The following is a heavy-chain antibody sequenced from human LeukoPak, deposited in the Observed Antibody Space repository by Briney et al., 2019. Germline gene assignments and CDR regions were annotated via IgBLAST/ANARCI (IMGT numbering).Heavy chain of an antibody. D-gene: IGHD2-21*01. Sequence: GASVKVSCKVSGYTLTELSMHWVRQVPGKGLEWMGGFDPEDDEAVYAQKFQGRVTMTEDTSTDTAYMELGSLRSEDTAVYYCATFITLPSCGGDCYSDYWGQGTLVTVSS. CDR3: ATFITLPSCGGDCYSDY. V-gene: IGHV1-24*01. CDR2: FDPEDDEA. CDR1: GYTLTELS. J-gene: IGHJ4*02.